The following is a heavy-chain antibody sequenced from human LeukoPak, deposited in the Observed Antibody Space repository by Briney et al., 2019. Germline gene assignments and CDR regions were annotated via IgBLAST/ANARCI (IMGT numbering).Heavy chain of an antibody. D-gene: IGHD6-13*01. CDR2: FSSSGSTI. Sequence: GGSLRLSCAASGFTFSDYYMSWIRQAPGKGLEWVSYFSSSGSTIYYADSVKGRFTISRDNAKNSLYLQMNSLRAEDTAIYYCARSIPYGTTWYGRSDYWGQGTLVTVSS. CDR1: GFTFSDYY. V-gene: IGHV3-11*01. CDR3: ARSIPYGTTWYGRSDY. J-gene: IGHJ4*02.